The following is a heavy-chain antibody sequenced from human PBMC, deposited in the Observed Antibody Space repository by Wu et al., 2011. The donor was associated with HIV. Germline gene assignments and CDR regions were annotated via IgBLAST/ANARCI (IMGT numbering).Heavy chain of an antibody. V-gene: IGHV1-69*01. CDR2: IMPIFGTA. Sequence: QVQLVQSGAEVKKPGSSVKVSCKASGGTFSTYAISWVRQAPGHGLEWMGGIMPIFGTANYAQKFQGRVTITTDESTGTAYMELSSLRSDDTAVYYCARDKPNWNDEVDAFDIWGQGTNGHRLF. CDR1: GGTFSTYA. CDR3: ARDKPNWNDEVDAFDI. D-gene: IGHD1-1*01. J-gene: IGHJ3*02.